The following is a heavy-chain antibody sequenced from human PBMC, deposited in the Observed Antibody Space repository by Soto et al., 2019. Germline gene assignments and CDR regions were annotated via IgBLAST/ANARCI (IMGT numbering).Heavy chain of an antibody. J-gene: IGHJ4*02. Sequence: VASVKVSCKASGYTFTGYYMHWVRQAPGQGLEWMGWINPNSGGTNYAQKFQGRVTMTRDTSISTAYMELSRLRSDDTAVYYCLPALRGSYRFNYWGQGTLVTVSS. CDR2: INPNSGGT. CDR3: LPALRGSYRFNY. V-gene: IGHV1-2*02. CDR1: GYTFTGYY. D-gene: IGHD3-16*02.